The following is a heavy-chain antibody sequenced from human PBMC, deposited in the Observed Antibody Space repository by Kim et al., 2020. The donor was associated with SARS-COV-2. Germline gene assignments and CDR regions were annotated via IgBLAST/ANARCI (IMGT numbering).Heavy chain of an antibody. Sequence: SETLSLTCTVSGGSISSGGYYWSWIRQHPGKGLEWIGYIYYSGSTYYNPSLKSRVTISVDTSKNQFSLKLSSVTAADTAVYYCARGGVGYCSSTSCPWGAFDIWGKGTMVTVSS. J-gene: IGHJ3*02. V-gene: IGHV4-31*03. D-gene: IGHD2-2*01. CDR2: IYYSGST. CDR1: GGSISSGGYY. CDR3: ARGGVGYCSSTSCPWGAFDI.